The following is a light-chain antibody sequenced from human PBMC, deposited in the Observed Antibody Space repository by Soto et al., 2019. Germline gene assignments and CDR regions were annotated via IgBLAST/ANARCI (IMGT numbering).Light chain of an antibody. J-gene: IGKJ5*01. CDR1: ESVGSK. CDR2: GAS. Sequence: EVVMTQSPATLSVSPVERVTLSCRASESVGSKLAWYQQKPGQPPRLLLYGASTWATGIPARFSGSGSATDFTLIINRLQSEDFAVYYCQQYNNWPPITFGQGTRLENK. CDR3: QQYNNWPPIT. V-gene: IGKV3-15*01.